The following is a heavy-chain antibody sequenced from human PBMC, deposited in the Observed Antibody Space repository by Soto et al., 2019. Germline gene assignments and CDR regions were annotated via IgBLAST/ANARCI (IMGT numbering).Heavy chain of an antibody. CDR3: ARFYMVRGVMGAFDI. V-gene: IGHV4-31*01. CDR2: IYYIGST. Sequence: QVQLQESGPGLVKPSQTLSLTCTVSGGSISSGGYYWSWIRQHPGKGLEWIGYIYYIGSTYYNPSLKSPVSISVDTSKNQFSLKLSSVTAADTAVYYCARFYMVRGVMGAFDIWGQGTMVTVSS. CDR1: GGSISSGGYY. D-gene: IGHD3-10*01. J-gene: IGHJ3*02.